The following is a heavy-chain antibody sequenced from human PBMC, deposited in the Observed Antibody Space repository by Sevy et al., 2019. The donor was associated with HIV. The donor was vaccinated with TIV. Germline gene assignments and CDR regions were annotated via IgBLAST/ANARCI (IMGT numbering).Heavy chain of an antibody. CDR3: ARGRATNVGGYYFDY. V-gene: IGHV1-18*01. CDR1: GYTFTAYH. Sequence: ASVKVSCKASGYTFTAYHITWVRLAPGQGLEWMGWMTPYNGDTDYARSLQGRVTMTTDTSRRTAYLELRSLKFDDTAIYYCARGRATNVGGYYFDYWGQGALVTVSS. D-gene: IGHD6-25*01. CDR2: MTPYNGDT. J-gene: IGHJ4*02.